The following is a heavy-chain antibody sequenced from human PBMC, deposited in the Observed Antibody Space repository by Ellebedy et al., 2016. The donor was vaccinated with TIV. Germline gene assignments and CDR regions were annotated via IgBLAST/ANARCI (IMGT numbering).Heavy chain of an antibody. J-gene: IGHJ4*02. CDR2: IIPIFGTA. D-gene: IGHD4-23*01. CDR1: GGTFSSYA. Sequence: SVKVSCXASGGTFSSYAISWVRQAPGQGLEWMGGIIPIFGTANYAQKFQGRVTITADESTSTAYMELSSLRSEDTAVYYCARDLDYGGNIWGQGTLVTVSS. V-gene: IGHV1-69*13. CDR3: ARDLDYGGNI.